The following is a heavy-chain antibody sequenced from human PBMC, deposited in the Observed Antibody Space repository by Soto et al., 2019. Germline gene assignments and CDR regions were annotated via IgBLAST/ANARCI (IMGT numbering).Heavy chain of an antibody. Sequence: QVQLQQWGAGLLKPSETLSLTCAVYGGFVSSGNYYWSWIRQPPGKGLEWIGEMSHSGGTHFNPSLKSRVTISVDTSKNQFSLTMPSVTAADTALYYCARVERETTTNVVDAFDIWGPGTMVTVSS. CDR3: ARVERETTTNVVDAFDI. D-gene: IGHD4-4*01. CDR2: MSHSGGT. CDR1: GGFVSSGNYY. V-gene: IGHV4-34*01. J-gene: IGHJ3*02.